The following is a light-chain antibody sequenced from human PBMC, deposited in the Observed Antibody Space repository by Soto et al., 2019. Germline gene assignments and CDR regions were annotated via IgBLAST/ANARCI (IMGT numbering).Light chain of an antibody. Sequence: SYELTQPPSMSVAPGQTARITCGGNNIGSKTVHWYQQKAGQAPVLVVYDDSDRPSGIPERFSGSNSGNTATLTISRVEAGDEADYYCQVWDVSTVHEVFGTGTKVTVL. V-gene: IGLV3-21*02. CDR1: NIGSKT. CDR3: QVWDVSTVHEV. J-gene: IGLJ1*01. CDR2: DDS.